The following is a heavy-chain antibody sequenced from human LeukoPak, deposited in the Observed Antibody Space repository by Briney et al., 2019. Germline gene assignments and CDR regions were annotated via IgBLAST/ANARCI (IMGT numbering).Heavy chain of an antibody. Sequence: GGSLRLSCAASGFTVSSNYMSWVRQAPGEGLEWVSYISSLSGTIYYADSVKGRFTISRDNAKNSLYLQMNSLRAEDTAVYYCARDRGGATSYWGQGTLVTVSS. D-gene: IGHD1-26*01. CDR3: ARDRGGATSY. J-gene: IGHJ4*02. CDR2: ISSLSGTI. CDR1: GFTVSSNY. V-gene: IGHV3-48*01.